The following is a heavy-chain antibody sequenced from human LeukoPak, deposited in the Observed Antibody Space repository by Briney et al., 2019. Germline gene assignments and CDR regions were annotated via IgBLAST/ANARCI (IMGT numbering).Heavy chain of an antibody. V-gene: IGHV4-59*01. CDR3: ARDIAVVVPAAIRRHAFDI. Sequence: SETLSLTCTVSGGSISSYYWSWIRQPPGKGLEWIGYIYYSGSTNYNPSLKSRVTISVDTSKNQFSLKLSSVTAADTAVYYCARDIAVVVPAAIRRHAFDIWGQGTMVTVSS. CDR1: GGSISSYY. J-gene: IGHJ3*02. CDR2: IYYSGST. D-gene: IGHD2-2*02.